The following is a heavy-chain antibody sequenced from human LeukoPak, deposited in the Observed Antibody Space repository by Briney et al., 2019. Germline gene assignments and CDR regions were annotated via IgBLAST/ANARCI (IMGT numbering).Heavy chain of an antibody. CDR2: IYYSGST. J-gene: IGHJ4*02. D-gene: IGHD6-25*01. CDR1: GGSIRSYY. CDR3: ARRGSGRYFDY. Sequence: SETLSLTCTVSGGSIRSYYWSWIRQPPGKGLEWIGNIYYSGSTNYNPSLKSRVTISVDTSKNQFSLKLSSVTAADTAVYYCARRGSGRYFDYWGQGTLVTVSS. V-gene: IGHV4-59*08.